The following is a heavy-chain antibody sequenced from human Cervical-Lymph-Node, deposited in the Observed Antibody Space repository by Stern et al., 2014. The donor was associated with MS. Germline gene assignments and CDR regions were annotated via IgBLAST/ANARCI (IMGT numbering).Heavy chain of an antibody. D-gene: IGHD3-10*01. CDR3: ARAGGSKDDF. J-gene: IGHJ4*02. CDR2: ISGRYGTI. Sequence: QVQLVESGGGLVKPGGSLRLSCAASGFTFSDYYMNWIRQAPGKGLEWVSYISGRYGTIFYADSVKGRFTISRDNAKKSLFLQMNSLRAEDTAVYYCARAGGSKDDFWGQGTLVTVSS. CDR1: GFTFSDYY. V-gene: IGHV3-11*01.